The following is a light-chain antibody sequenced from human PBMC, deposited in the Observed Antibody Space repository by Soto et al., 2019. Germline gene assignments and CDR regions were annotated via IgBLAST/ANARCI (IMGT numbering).Light chain of an antibody. Sequence: EIVVTQYPGTLSLSPWERATLSCRASQIVGGNSLTCYQQKPGQAPRVLFYGASNRATGIPARFSGSGSVTDFALTISRLEPEAFAVYSCQQYDRSPRTLGQGTKLEIK. CDR1: QIVGGNS. V-gene: IGKV3-20*01. CDR2: GAS. CDR3: QQYDRSPRT. J-gene: IGKJ1*01.